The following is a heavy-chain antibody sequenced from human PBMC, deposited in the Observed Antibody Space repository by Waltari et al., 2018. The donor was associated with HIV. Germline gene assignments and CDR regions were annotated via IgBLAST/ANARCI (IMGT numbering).Heavy chain of an antibody. D-gene: IGHD2-8*01. CDR2: TYHRSKWFQ. J-gene: IGHJ4*02. V-gene: IGHV6-1*01. CDR1: GDSVSSASPA. Sequence: HVQLLQSGPGLIASSTPLPIPCATPGDSVSSASPAWTWIRLSPSRGLEWLGRTYHRSKWFQLYAPSVRGRIRVDADSSVNHFSLELQSVTPEDTAVYYCARDSNGLDYWGQGTRVTVSS. CDR3: ARDSNGLDY.